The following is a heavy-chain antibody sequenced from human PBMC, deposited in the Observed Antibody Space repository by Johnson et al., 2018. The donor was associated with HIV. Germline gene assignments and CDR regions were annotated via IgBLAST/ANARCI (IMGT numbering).Heavy chain of an antibody. D-gene: IGHD4-17*01. V-gene: IGHV3-23*04. J-gene: IGHJ3*02. CDR1: GFTVSRNY. CDR3: AKDRMYDYGDYGGAFDI. Sequence: VHLVESGGGLIQPGGSLRLSCAVFGFTVSRNYMSWVRQAPGKGMEWVSPITGSSTSTYYGDSVRGRFTISRDNSKNTLYLQMNSLRAEDTAVYYCAKDRMYDYGDYGGAFDIWGQGTMVTVSS. CDR2: TGSSTST.